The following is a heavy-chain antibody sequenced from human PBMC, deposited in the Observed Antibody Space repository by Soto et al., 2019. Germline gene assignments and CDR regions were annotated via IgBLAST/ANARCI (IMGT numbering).Heavy chain of an antibody. D-gene: IGHD4-17*01. CDR3: ARALRTVTRNYYYYYMDV. CDR1: GFTFSSYW. CDR2: IKQDGSEK. V-gene: IGHV3-7*01. Sequence: GGSLRLSCAASGFTFSSYWMSWVRQAPGKGLEWVANIKQDGSEKYYVDSVKGRFTISRDNAKNSLYLQMNSLRAEDTAVYYCARALRTVTRNYYYYYMDVWGKGTTVTVSS. J-gene: IGHJ6*03.